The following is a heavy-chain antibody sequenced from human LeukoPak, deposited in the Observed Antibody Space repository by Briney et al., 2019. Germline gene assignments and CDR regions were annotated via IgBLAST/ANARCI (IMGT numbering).Heavy chain of an antibody. Sequence: LPGGSLRLSCAASGFTFSTFSLRWVRQATGKALEGVSGMSGSGDKIFYADSVKGRFTISRDNSKNTLYLQMDSLRAEDTAVYYCAKANWVSNADAVYWGQGALVTVSS. CDR1: GFTFSTFS. V-gene: IGHV3-23*01. D-gene: IGHD7-27*01. CDR2: MSGSGDKI. CDR3: AKANWVSNADAVY. J-gene: IGHJ4*02.